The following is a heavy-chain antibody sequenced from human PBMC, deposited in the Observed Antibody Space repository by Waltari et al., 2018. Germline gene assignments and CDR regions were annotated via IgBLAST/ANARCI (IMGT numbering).Heavy chain of an antibody. CDR2: ISHSGSL. D-gene: IGHD4-17*01. Sequence: QVQLQESGPGLVKPSETLSLTCGVSGYSISSGYYWGWIRQSPGKGMEWLGSISHSGSLYYHPSLSGRFSISSGTSRIQFSLSRNSVTAADTALYFCARYNGDYDDEGGLAFFDLWGRGTLVAVSS. J-gene: IGHJ2*01. CDR3: ARYNGDYDDEGGLAFFDL. CDR1: GYSISSGYY. V-gene: IGHV4-38-2*01.